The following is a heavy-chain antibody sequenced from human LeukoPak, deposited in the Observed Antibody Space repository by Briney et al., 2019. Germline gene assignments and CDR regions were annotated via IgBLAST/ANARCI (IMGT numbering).Heavy chain of an antibody. CDR1: GFTFSDYS. CDR3: ARDIYYDSSGYYGSIY. J-gene: IGHJ4*02. CDR2: ISSSGNTI. V-gene: IGHV3-11*01. D-gene: IGHD3-22*01. Sequence: GGSLRLSCAASGFTFSDYSMSWIRQAPGKGLEWVSYISSSGNTIYYADSVKGRFTISRDNAKNSLYLQMNSLRAEDAAVYYCARDIYYDSSGYYGSIYWGQGTLVTVSS.